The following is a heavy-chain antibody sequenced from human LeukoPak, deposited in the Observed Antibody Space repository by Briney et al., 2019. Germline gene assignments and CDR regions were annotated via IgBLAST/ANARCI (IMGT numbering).Heavy chain of an antibody. CDR3: AKAQAWSRKSFDY. CDR2: ISWNSGSI. V-gene: IGHV3-9*01. CDR1: GFTFDDYA. D-gene: IGHD2-8*02. Sequence: GRSLRLSCAASGFTFDDYAMHWVRQAPGKGLEWVSGISWNSGSIGYADSVKGRSTISRDNAKNSLYLQMNSLGAEDTALYYCAKAQAWSRKSFDYWGQGTLVTVSS. J-gene: IGHJ4*02.